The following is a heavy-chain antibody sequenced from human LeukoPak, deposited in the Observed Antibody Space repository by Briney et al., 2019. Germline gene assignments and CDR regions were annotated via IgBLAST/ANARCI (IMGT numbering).Heavy chain of an antibody. CDR3: AKDEIGAVAGLLDY. J-gene: IGHJ4*02. D-gene: IGHD6-19*01. CDR1: GFTFSSYG. CDR2: ISFGGSNK. Sequence: PGRSLRLSCAASGFTFSSYGIYWVRQAPGKGLEWVAVISFGGSNKYYADSVRGRLTVSRDNSKDTLYLQMNSLRAEDTAVYYCAKDEIGAVAGLLDYWGQGILVTVSS. V-gene: IGHV3-30*18.